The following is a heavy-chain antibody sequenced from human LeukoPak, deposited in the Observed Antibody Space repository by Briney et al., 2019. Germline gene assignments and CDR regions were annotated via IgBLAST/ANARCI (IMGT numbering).Heavy chain of an antibody. V-gene: IGHV3-48*04. D-gene: IGHD7-27*01. Sequence: WGSLRLSCVASGFTFSDFSLNWVRQAPGKGLEWISYIGSAIYYADSVKGRFTISRDNAKNSLYLQMNSLRAEDTAVYYCARTSLNWGGAFGIWGQGTMVTVSS. J-gene: IGHJ3*02. CDR2: IGSAI. CDR3: ARTSLNWGGAFGI. CDR1: GFTFSDFS.